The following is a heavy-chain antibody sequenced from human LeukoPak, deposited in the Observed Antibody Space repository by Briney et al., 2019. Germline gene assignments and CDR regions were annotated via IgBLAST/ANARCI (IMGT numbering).Heavy chain of an antibody. CDR1: GGSFSGYY. J-gene: IGHJ4*02. D-gene: IGHD3-22*01. Sequence: SETLSLTCAVYGGSFSGYYWSWIRQPPGKGQEWIGEINHSGSTNYNPSLKSRVTISVDTSKNQFSLKLSSVTAADTAVYYCAREASYYDSSGYVDYWGQGTLVTVSS. V-gene: IGHV4-34*01. CDR3: AREASYYDSSGYVDY. CDR2: INHSGST.